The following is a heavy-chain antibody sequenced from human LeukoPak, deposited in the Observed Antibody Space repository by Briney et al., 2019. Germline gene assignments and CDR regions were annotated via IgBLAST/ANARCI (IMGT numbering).Heavy chain of an antibody. J-gene: IGHJ5*02. D-gene: IGHD1-26*01. Sequence: SETLSLTCTVSGYSISSGYYWGWIRQPPGKGLEWIGSIYHSGSTYYNPSLKSRVTISVDTSKNQFSLKLSSVTAADTAVYYCARVQVGAMGVRWFDRWGQGTLVTVSS. CDR3: ARVQVGAMGVRWFDR. V-gene: IGHV4-38-2*02. CDR1: GYSISSGYY. CDR2: IYHSGST.